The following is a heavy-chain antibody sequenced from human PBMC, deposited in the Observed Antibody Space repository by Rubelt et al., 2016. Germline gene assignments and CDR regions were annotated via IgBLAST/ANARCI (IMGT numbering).Heavy chain of an antibody. CDR3: ANQGYSSGWSAEYFQH. CDR2: IYTSGNT. Sequence: GSLSGYYWSWIRQPAGKGLEYIGRIYTSGNTNFNPSLTSRVTLSVDTSKNQFSLRLKSVTAADTAVSYCANQGYSSGWSAEYFQHWGQGTLVTVSS. V-gene: IGHV4-4*07. J-gene: IGHJ1*01. D-gene: IGHD6-19*01. CDR1: GSLSGYY.